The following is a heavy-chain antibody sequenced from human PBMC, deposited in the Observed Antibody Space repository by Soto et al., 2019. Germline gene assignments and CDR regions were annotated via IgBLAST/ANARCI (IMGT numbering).Heavy chain of an antibody. V-gene: IGHV3-66*01. CDR3: AKENNNWNYPDSFDI. CDR2: IYSGGST. D-gene: IGHD1-7*01. J-gene: IGHJ3*02. Sequence: GGSLRLSCAASGFTVSSNHMSWVRQAPGKGLEWVSVIYSGGSTYYADSVKGRFTISRDNSNNTLYLQMNSLRAEDTAVYYCAKENNNWNYPDSFDIWGQGTMVTVSS. CDR1: GFTVSSNH.